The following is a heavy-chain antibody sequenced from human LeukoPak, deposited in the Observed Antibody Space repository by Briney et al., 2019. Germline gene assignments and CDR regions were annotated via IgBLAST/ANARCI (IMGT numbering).Heavy chain of an antibody. J-gene: IGHJ3*02. V-gene: IGHV4-59*01. CDR1: GGSISSYY. Sequence: SETLSLTCTVSGGSISSYYWSWIQQPPGKGLEWIGYIYYSGSTNYNPSLESRVTISVDTSKNQFSLKLSSVTAADTAVYFCARWYSSSSRAFDIWGQGTMVTVSS. D-gene: IGHD6-6*01. CDR2: IYYSGST. CDR3: ARWYSSSSRAFDI.